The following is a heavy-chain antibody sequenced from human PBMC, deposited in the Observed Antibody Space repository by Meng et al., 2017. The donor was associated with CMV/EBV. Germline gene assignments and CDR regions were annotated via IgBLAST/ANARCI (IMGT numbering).Heavy chain of an antibody. CDR1: GFTFSSYS. CDR2: ISNSGRTI. CDR3: ARDLSGYDYKVDY. V-gene: IGHV3-48*04. J-gene: IGHJ4*02. D-gene: IGHD5-12*01. Sequence: GESLKISCAASGFTFSSYSMNWVRQAPGKGLEWVSYISNSGRTIYYADSVKGRFTISRDNAKTSLYLQMNSLRVEDTAVYYCARDLSGYDYKVDYWGQGTLVTVSS.